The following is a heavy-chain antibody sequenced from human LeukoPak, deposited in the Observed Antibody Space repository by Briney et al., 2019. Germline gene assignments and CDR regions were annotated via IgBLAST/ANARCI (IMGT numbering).Heavy chain of an antibody. CDR2: IYTSGST. V-gene: IGHV4-4*09. J-gene: IGHJ5*02. Sequence: SETLSLTCTVSGGSISSYYWSWIRQPPGKGLECIGYIYTSGSTNYNPSLKSRVTISVDTSKNQFSLKLSSVTAADTAVYYCARHGSGSYYGWFDPWGQGTLVTVSS. CDR3: ARHGSGSYYGWFDP. D-gene: IGHD1-26*01. CDR1: GGSISSYY.